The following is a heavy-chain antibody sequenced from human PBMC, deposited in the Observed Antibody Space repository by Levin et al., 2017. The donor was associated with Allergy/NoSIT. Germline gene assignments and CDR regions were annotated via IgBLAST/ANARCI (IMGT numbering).Heavy chain of an antibody. CDR1: GGSISSDY. CDR3: ARESYGGGDD. J-gene: IGHJ4*02. V-gene: IGHV4-59*01. D-gene: IGHD3-10*01. CDR2: IYDSGST. Sequence: SETLSLTCTVSGGSISSDYWSWIRQPPGKGLEWIGYIYDSGSTKYNPSLKSRVTISAETSKNQFSLKLSSVTAADTAVYYCARESYGGGDDWGQGTLVNVSS.